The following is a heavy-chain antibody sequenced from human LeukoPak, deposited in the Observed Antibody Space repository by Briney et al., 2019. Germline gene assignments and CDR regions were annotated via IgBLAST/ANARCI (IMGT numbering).Heavy chain of an antibody. J-gene: IGHJ4*02. V-gene: IGHV3-23*01. CDR2: ISGSGGST. CDR1: GFTFSSYA. D-gene: IGHD3-3*01. CDR3: AKQMYYDFWSGKNYFDY. Sequence: PGGSLRLSCAASGFTFSSYAMSWVRQAPGKGLEWVSAISGSGGSTYYADSVKGRFTISRDNSKNTLYLQMNSLRAEDTAVYYCAKQMYYDFWSGKNYFDYWGQGTLVTVSS.